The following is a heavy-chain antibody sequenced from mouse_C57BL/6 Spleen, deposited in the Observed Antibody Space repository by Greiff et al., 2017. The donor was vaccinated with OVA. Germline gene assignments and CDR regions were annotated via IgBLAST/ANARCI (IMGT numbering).Heavy chain of an antibody. CDR3: AIRGTTLVSYWYFDV. J-gene: IGHJ1*03. Sequence: VQLQQPGAELVKPGASVKMSCKASGYTFTSYWITWVKQRPGQGLEWIGDIYPGSGSTNYTEKFKSKATLTVATSSSTAYMQLSSLTSEDSAFYYCAIRGTTLVSYWYFDVWGTGTPVTVSS. CDR2: IYPGSGST. V-gene: IGHV1-55*01. CDR1: GYTFTSYW. D-gene: IGHD1-1*01.